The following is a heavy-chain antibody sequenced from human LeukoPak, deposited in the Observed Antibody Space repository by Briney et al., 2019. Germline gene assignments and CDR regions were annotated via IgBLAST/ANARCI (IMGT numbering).Heavy chain of an antibody. CDR3: PAMARGVIGFDY. Sequence: GGSLRLSCAPSVVTVSINYRSWVRQAPGKGLEWVSVIYSGGSTYYADSVKGRFTISRDNSKNTLYLQMNSLRAEDTAVYVCPAMARGVIGFDYWGQGTLVTVSS. V-gene: IGHV3-53*01. D-gene: IGHD3-10*01. J-gene: IGHJ4*02. CDR2: IYSGGST. CDR1: VVTVSINY.